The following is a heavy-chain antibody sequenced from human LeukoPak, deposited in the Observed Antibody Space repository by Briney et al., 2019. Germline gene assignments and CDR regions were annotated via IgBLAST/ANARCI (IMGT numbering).Heavy chain of an antibody. D-gene: IGHD3-3*01. CDR3: ASSYYDFWSGYIYYYGMDV. Sequence: PSETLSLTCTVSGGSISSGDYYWSWIRQPPGKGLEWIGYIYYSGSTYYNPSLKSRVTISVDTSKNQFSLKLSSVTAADTAVYYCASSYYDFWSGYIYYYGMDVWGQGTTVTVSS. J-gene: IGHJ6*02. CDR2: IYYSGST. V-gene: IGHV4-30-4*01. CDR1: GGSISSGDYY.